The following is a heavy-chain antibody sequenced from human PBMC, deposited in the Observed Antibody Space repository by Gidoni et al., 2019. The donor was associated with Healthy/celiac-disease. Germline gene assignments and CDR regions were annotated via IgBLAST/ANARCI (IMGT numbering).Heavy chain of an antibody. D-gene: IGHD3-16*02. CDR1: GFTFSNAW. Sequence: EVQLVESGGGLVKPGGSLRLSCAASGFTFSNAWRSWVRQAPGKGLEWVGRIKSKTDGGTTDYAAPVKGRFTISRDDSKNTLYLQMNSLKTEDTAVYYCTTVPLMITFGGVIVDIWGQGTMVTVSS. CDR2: IKSKTDGGTT. CDR3: TTVPLMITFGGVIVDI. J-gene: IGHJ3*02. V-gene: IGHV3-15*01.